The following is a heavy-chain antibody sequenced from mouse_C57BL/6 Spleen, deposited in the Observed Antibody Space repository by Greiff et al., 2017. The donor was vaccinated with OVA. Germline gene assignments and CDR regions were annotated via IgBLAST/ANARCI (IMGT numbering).Heavy chain of an antibody. Sequence: VKLMESGPGLVAPSQSLSITCTVSGFSLTSYGVDWVRQSPGKGLEWLGVIWGVGSTNYNSALKSRLSISKDNAKSQVFLKMNSLQTDDTAMYYCASFGGYYNAWFAYWGQGTLVPVSA. CDR1: GFSLTSYG. CDR2: IWGVGST. CDR3: ASFGGYYNAWFAY. D-gene: IGHD2-3*01. V-gene: IGHV2-6*01. J-gene: IGHJ3*01.